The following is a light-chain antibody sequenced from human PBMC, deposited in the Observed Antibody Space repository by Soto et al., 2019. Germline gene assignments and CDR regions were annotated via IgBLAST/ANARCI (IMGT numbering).Light chain of an antibody. CDR1: QGVSSN. J-gene: IGKJ1*01. Sequence: EIVMTQSPATLSVSPGERATLSCRASQGVSSNLAWYQQKPGQAPRLLIYGASTRATGIPARFSGGGSGTEFTLTISRLQSEDFAIYYCQHYNNWPPWTFGQGTKVEI. CDR2: GAS. V-gene: IGKV3-15*01. CDR3: QHYNNWPPWT.